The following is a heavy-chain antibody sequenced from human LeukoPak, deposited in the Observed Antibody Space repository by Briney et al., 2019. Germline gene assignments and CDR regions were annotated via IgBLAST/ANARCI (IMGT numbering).Heavy chain of an antibody. CDR1: GSTFTRYA. D-gene: IGHD5-24*01. CDR2: VSYDGNDK. CDR3: ARDDARATDGFDS. J-gene: IGHJ4*02. Sequence: GGSLRLSCVASGSTFTRYAMHWVRQAPGKGLEWATVVSYDGNDKYYADSVKGRFTISRDNSKNTVYLQMNSLRAEDTAVYYCARDDARATDGFDSWGQGTLVTVSS. V-gene: IGHV3-30*04.